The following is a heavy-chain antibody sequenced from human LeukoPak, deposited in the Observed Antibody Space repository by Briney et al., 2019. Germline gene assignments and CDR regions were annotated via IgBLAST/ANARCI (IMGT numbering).Heavy chain of an antibody. D-gene: IGHD1-26*01. CDR3: ARDFYSGSYYDSPFDY. Sequence: PGGSLRLSCAASGFTFSSYSMNWVRQAPGKGLEWVSSISSGSSYIYYADSVRGRFTISRDNAKNSLYLQMNSLRAEDTAVYYCARDFYSGSYYDSPFDYWGQGTLVTVSS. V-gene: IGHV3-21*01. J-gene: IGHJ4*02. CDR1: GFTFSSYS. CDR2: ISSGSSYI.